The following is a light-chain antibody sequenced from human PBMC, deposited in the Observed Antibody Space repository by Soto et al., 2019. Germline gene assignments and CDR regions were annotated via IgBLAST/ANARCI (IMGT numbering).Light chain of an antibody. V-gene: IGLV7-46*01. J-gene: IGLJ2*01. CDR2: DTS. Sequence: QAVVTQEPSLTVSPGGTGTLTCGSSTGAVTSGHYPYWFQQKPGQAPRTLIYDTSNKHSWTPARFSGSLVGGKAALTLSGAQPEDEADYYCLLSYSGAREVFGGGTKLTVL. CDR3: LLSYSGAREV. CDR1: TGAVTSGHY.